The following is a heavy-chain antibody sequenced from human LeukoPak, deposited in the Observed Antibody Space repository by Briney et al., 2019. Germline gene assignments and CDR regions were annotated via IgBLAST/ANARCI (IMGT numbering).Heavy chain of an antibody. Sequence: PGGSLRLSCAASGFTFSNAWMSWVRQAPGKGLEWASYISSSGSTIYYADSVKGRFTISRDNAKNSLYLQMNSLRAEDTAVYYRARSELGYNYHYMDVWGKGTTVTTSS. CDR3: ARSELGYNYHYMDV. V-gene: IGHV3-11*04. J-gene: IGHJ6*03. CDR1: GFTFSNAW. CDR2: ISSSGSTI. D-gene: IGHD3-10*01.